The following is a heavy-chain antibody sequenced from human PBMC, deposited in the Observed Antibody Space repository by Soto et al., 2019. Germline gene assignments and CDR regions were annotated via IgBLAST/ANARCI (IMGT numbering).Heavy chain of an antibody. CDR1: GFTFSDYY. D-gene: IGHD5-18*01. CDR3: ARDRYGPGWFDP. V-gene: IGHV3-11*05. CDR2: ISSSSSYT. J-gene: IGHJ5*02. Sequence: GGSLRLSCATSGFTFSDYYMSWIRQAPGKGLEWVSYISSSSSYTNYADSVKGRFTISRDNAKNSLYLQMNSLRAEDTAVYYCARDRYGPGWFDPWGQGTLVTVSS.